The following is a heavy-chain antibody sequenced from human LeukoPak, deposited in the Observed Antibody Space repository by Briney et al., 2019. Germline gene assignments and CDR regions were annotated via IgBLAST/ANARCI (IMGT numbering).Heavy chain of an antibody. J-gene: IGHJ4*02. Sequence: GGSLTLSCAASKFTFSNYWMSWVRQPPGKGLEWVAYMNQAGNDKKYLDSVKVRFTISRDKAKNSLYLQINSLRAEDTAVYYCARGTYYYEFWGQGTLVTVSS. V-gene: IGHV3-7*04. D-gene: IGHD3-16*01. CDR2: MNQAGNDK. CDR3: ARGTYYYEF. CDR1: KFTFSNYW.